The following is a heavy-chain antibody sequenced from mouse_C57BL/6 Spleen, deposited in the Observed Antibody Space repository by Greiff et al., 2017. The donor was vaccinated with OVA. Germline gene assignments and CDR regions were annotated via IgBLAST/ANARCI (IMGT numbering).Heavy chain of an antibody. V-gene: IGHV1-59*01. D-gene: IGHD2-1*01. J-gene: IGHJ4*01. CDR2: IDPSDSYT. Sequence: QVQLQQPGAELVRPGTSVKLSCKASGYTFTSYWMHWVKQRPGQGLEWIGVIDPSDSYTNYNQKFKGKATLTVDTSSSTAYMQLSSLTSEDSAVYYCARGRYSDGNTGFYAMDYWGQGTSVTVSS. CDR3: ARGRYSDGNTGFYAMDY. CDR1: GYTFTSYW.